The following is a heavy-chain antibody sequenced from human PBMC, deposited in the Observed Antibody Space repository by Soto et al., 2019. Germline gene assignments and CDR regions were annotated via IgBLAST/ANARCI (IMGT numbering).Heavy chain of an antibody. Sequence: EVQLVESGGGLVQPGRSLRLSCAASGFTFDDYAMHWVRQAPGKGLEWVSGISRNSGSIGYADSVKGRFTISRDNAKNSLYLQMNSLRAEDTALYYCAAHFNPYGMDVWGQGTTVTVSS. V-gene: IGHV3-9*01. CDR2: ISRNSGSI. J-gene: IGHJ6*02. CDR3: AAHFNPYGMDV. CDR1: GFTFDDYA.